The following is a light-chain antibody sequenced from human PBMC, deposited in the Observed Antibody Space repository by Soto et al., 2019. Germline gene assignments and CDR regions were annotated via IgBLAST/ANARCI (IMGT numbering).Light chain of an antibody. J-gene: IGKJ5*01. V-gene: IGKV1-12*01. Sequence: DIQLTQSPSSVSASVGDRVTITCRASQGISILLEWYQQKPGKAPKLLIYAAFSLQSGVPSRFSGSGSWTDFTLTISSLQPEDVANYYCQQANSFPLTFGQGTRLEIK. CDR2: AAF. CDR1: QGISIL. CDR3: QQANSFPLT.